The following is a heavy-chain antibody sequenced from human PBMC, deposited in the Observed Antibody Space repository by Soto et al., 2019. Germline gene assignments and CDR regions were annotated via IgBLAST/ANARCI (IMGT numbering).Heavy chain of an antibody. V-gene: IGHV3-23*01. Sequence: EVQLLESGGGLVQPGGSLRLSCAASGFTFSSYAMSWVRQAPGKGLEWVSAMSGSGGSTYYADSEKGRFTISRDNSKNTLYLQMNSLRAEDTAVYYCAKVQSFYSYYYYGMDVWGQGTTVTVSS. D-gene: IGHD4-4*01. CDR1: GFTFSSYA. CDR3: AKVQSFYSYYYYGMDV. CDR2: MSGSGGST. J-gene: IGHJ6*02.